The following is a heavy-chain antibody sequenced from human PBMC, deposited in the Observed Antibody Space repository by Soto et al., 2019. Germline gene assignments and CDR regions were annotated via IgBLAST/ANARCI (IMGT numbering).Heavy chain of an antibody. Sequence: ASVKVSCKASGYTFGGHFLHWVRQAPGQGLEWMGWINPNSGVTYYEQKFQGRVTMTSDNSINTLYMDVSRLTTDDTAVYYCAREVFWNDYFNYAGFDSGGQGNLVTVSS. CDR3: AREVFWNDYFNYAGFDS. CDR1: GYTFGGHF. D-gene: IGHD3-3*01. J-gene: IGHJ1*01. CDR2: INPNSGVT. V-gene: IGHV1-2*02.